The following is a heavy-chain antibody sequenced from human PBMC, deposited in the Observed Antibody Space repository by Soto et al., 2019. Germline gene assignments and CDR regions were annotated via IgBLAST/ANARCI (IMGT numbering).Heavy chain of an antibody. D-gene: IGHD3-3*01. J-gene: IGHJ6*02. CDR3: ARVLDMTISRYYYYGMDV. CDR1: GFTFSSYG. V-gene: IGHV3-30*03. Sequence: GGSVRLSCAASGFTFSSYGMHWVRQAPGKGLEWVAVISYDGSNKYYADSVKGRFTISRDNSKGSLSLQMNSLRVEDTATYYCARVLDMTISRYYYYGMDVWGQGTTGTVS. CDR2: ISYDGSNK.